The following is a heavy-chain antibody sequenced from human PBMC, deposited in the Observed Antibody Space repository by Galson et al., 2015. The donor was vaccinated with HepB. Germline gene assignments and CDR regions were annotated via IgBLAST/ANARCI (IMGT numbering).Heavy chain of an antibody. CDR1: GFTFSSYW. Sequence: SLRLSCAASGFTFSSYWMSWVRQAPGKGLEWVANIKQDGSEKYYVDSVKGRFTISRDNAKSSLYLQMNSLRAEDTAVYYCARDVQIAVAGTDYYYGMDVWGQGTTVTVSS. CDR2: IKQDGSEK. J-gene: IGHJ6*02. D-gene: IGHD6-19*01. CDR3: ARDVQIAVAGTDYYYGMDV. V-gene: IGHV3-7*03.